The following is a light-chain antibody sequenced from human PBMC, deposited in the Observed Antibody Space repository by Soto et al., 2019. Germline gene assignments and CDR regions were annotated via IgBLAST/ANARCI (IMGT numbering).Light chain of an antibody. CDR3: HQRNK. CDR2: GAS. V-gene: IGKV3-15*01. J-gene: IGKJ5*01. CDR1: QSVNSM. Sequence: EIVMTQSPATLSVSPGERATLSCRASQSVNSMLAWYQQKPGQAPRLLIYGASTRATGIPARFSGSGSGTEFTLTISSLQSEDFAVYYCHQRNKFGQGTRLEIK.